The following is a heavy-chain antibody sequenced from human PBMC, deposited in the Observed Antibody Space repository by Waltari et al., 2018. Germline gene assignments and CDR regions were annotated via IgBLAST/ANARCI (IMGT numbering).Heavy chain of an antibody. CDR3: ARMDNWNSNDAFDI. J-gene: IGHJ3*02. Sequence: EVQLVESGGGLVKPGGSLRLSCAASGFTFSSYSMNWVRQAPGKGLEWVSSISSSSSYIYYADSVKGRFTVSRDNAKNSLYLQMNSLRAEDTAVYYCARMDNWNSNDAFDIWGQGTMVTVSS. D-gene: IGHD1-7*01. V-gene: IGHV3-21*01. CDR1: GFTFSSYS. CDR2: ISSSSSYI.